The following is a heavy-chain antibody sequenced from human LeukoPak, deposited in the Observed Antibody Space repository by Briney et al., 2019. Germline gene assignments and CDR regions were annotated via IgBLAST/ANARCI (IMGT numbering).Heavy chain of an antibody. Sequence: PSETLSLTCTVSGGSISSYYWSWIRQPPGKGLEWIGYIYYSGSTNYNPSLKSRVTISVDTSKNQLSLKLSSVTAADTAVYYCARAVAGRVGGFDYWGQGTLVTVSS. V-gene: IGHV4-59*01. CDR1: GGSISSYY. J-gene: IGHJ4*02. CDR2: IYYSGST. D-gene: IGHD6-19*01. CDR3: ARAVAGRVGGFDY.